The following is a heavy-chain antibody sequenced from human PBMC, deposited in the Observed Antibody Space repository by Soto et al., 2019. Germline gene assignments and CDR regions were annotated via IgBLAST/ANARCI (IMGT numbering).Heavy chain of an antibody. CDR1: GGSFSGYY. CDR2: INHSGST. Sequence: PSETLSLTCAVYGGSFSGYYWSWIRQPPGKGLEWIGEINHSGSTNYNPSLKSRVTISVDTSKNQFSLKLSSVTAADTAVYYCARSVWQGLASTPLGRPIVPKDYWGQGTLVTVSS. D-gene: IGHD6-19*01. CDR3: ARSVWQGLASTPLGRPIVPKDY. V-gene: IGHV4-34*01. J-gene: IGHJ4*02.